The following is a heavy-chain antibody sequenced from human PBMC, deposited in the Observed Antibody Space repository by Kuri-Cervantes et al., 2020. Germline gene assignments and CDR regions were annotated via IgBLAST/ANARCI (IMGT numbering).Heavy chain of an antibody. CDR3: ARRGLGRRGAFDI. CDR2: IYYSGST. V-gene: IGHV4-28*01. D-gene: IGHD3-10*01. Sequence: SETLSLTCAVSGYSISSSNWWGWIRQPPGKGLEWLGYIYYSGSTYYNPSLKSRVTMSVDTSKNQFSLKLSSVTAVDTAVYYCARRGLGRRGAFDIWGQGTMVTVSS. J-gene: IGHJ3*02. CDR1: GYSISSSNW.